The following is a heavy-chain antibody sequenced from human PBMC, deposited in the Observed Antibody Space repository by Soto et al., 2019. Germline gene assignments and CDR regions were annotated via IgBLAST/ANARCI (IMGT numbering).Heavy chain of an antibody. J-gene: IGHJ3*02. CDR1: GFTFSSYA. D-gene: IGHD3-22*01. CDR2: ISGSGYIT. V-gene: IGHV3-23*01. Sequence: EVQLLESGGGLVQPGGSLRLSCAASGFTFSSYAMSWVRQAPGKGLEWVSAISGSGYITNYADSVKGRFTISRDNSKNTLYLEMNSLRADDTAVYYCAKMMLVVTRPYDAFDIWCQGTMVTVSS. CDR3: AKMMLVVTRPYDAFDI.